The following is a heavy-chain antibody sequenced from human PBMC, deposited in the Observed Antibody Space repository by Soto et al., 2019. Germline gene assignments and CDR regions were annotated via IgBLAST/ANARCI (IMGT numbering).Heavy chain of an antibody. CDR2: ISSSSSYI. CDR3: ARDPRLGYSDLQRYYFDY. J-gene: IGHJ4*02. D-gene: IGHD2-15*01. V-gene: IGHV3-21*01. CDR1: GFTFSSYS. Sequence: PGGSLRLSCAASGFTFSSYSMNWVRQAPGKGLEWVSSISSSSSYIYYADSVKGRFTISRDNAKNSLYLQMNSLRAEDTAVYYCARDPRLGYSDLQRYYFDYWGQGTLVTVSS.